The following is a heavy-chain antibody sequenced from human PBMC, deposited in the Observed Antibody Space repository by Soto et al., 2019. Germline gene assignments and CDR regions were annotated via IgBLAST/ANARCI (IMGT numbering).Heavy chain of an antibody. CDR1: GFTLSDHY. V-gene: IGHV3-11*01. CDR3: ARTIQPQGYFDF. CDR2: ISNTGATM. Sequence: QVQLVESGGGLVKPGGSLRLSCAASGFTLSDHYMTWIREAPGKGLECISYISNTGATMYYVESVRGRFLISRENRTNPLFLQTNTLRAEDTAVYYCARTIQPQGYFDFWGQGTRVTVSS. J-gene: IGHJ4*02.